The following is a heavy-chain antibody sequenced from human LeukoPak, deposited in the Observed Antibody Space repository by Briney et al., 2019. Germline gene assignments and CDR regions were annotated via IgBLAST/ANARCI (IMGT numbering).Heavy chain of an antibody. CDR1: GFTFSSYS. V-gene: IGHV3-21*04. J-gene: IGHJ4*02. Sequence: PGGSLRLSCAASGFTFSSYSMSWVRQAPGKGLEWVSSISSSSSYIYYADSVKGRFTISRDNSKNTLYLQMNSLRAEDTAVYYCAKMGFLEWYSDYWGQGTLVTVSS. CDR2: ISSSSSYI. CDR3: AKMGFLEWYSDY. D-gene: IGHD3-3*01.